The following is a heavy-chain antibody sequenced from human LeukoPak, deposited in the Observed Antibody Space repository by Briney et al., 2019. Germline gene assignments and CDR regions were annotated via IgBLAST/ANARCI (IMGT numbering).Heavy chain of an antibody. V-gene: IGHV4-59*08. D-gene: IGHD2-21*02. J-gene: IGHJ4*02. CDR3: ARAAYCGGDCYLFDY. Sequence: SETLSLTCTVSGGSISSYYWSWIRQPPGKGLEWIGYIFYSGSTNYNPSLKSRVTISVDTSKNQFSLNLSSVTAADTAVYYCARAAYCGGDCYLFDYWGQGTLVTVSS. CDR2: IFYSGST. CDR1: GGSISSYY.